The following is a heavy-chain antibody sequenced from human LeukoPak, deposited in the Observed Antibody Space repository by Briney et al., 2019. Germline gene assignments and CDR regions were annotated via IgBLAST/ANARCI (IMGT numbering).Heavy chain of an antibody. D-gene: IGHD6-13*01. J-gene: IGHJ4*02. CDR2: INPSGGST. V-gene: IGHV1-46*01. CDR1: GYTFTNYY. CDR3: ARGEFHGGIAAAGTDY. Sequence: ASVKVSCKASGYTFTNYYMHWVRQAPGQGLEWMGIINPSGGSTSYAQKFQGRVTMTRNTSISTAYMELSSLRSEDTAVYYCARGEFHGGIAAAGTDYWGQGTLVTVSS.